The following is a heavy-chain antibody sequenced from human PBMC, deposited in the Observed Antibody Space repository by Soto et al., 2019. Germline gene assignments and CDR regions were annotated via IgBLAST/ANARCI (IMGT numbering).Heavy chain of an antibody. CDR2: INPLKGDT. CDR3: ARVKVPAAILGAFDL. V-gene: IGHV1-18*01. D-gene: IGHD2-2*01. CDR1: GSTFSTYG. J-gene: IGHJ3*01. Sequence: QVQLVQSGAEMKKPGASVKVSCKASGSTFSTYGITWVRQAPGQGLDWMGWINPLKGDTNSEARFQDRVTMTTDTSTRTAYMELRSLRSDDTAGYYCARVKVPAAILGAFDLWGQGTLVTVSS.